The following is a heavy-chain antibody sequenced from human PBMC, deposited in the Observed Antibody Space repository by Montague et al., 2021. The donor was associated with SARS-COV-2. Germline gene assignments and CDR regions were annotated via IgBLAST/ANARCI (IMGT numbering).Heavy chain of an antibody. CDR3: ARRPDILTGYYDY. J-gene: IGHJ4*02. V-gene: IGHV4-59*01. Sequence: SETLSLTCAVSGGSISHYYWSWIRQPPGKGLEWIGYIYSSGSTNYNPSLKSRVTLSLDASKNHFSLRLSSVTAADTAVYYCARRPDILTGYYDYWGQGTLVTVSS. CDR2: IYSSGST. D-gene: IGHD3-9*01. CDR1: GGSISHYY.